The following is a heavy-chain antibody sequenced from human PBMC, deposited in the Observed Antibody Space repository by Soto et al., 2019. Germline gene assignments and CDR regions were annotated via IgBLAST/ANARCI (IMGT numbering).Heavy chain of an antibody. J-gene: IGHJ6*02. D-gene: IGHD3-9*01. Sequence: ASVKVSCKASGYTFTSYGISWVRQAPGQGLEWMGWISAYNGNTNYAQKLQGRVTMTTDTSTSTAYMELRSLRSDDTAVYYCARRLRYLDWLFQDYGMDVWGQGTTVTGSS. CDR2: ISAYNGNT. V-gene: IGHV1-18*01. CDR1: GYTFTSYG. CDR3: ARRLRYLDWLFQDYGMDV.